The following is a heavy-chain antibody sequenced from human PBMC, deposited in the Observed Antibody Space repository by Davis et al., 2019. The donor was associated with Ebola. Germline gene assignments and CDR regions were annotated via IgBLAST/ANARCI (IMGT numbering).Heavy chain of an antibody. CDR2: MNPNSGNT. Sequence: AASVKVSCKASGYTFTSYDINWVRQATGQGLEWMGWMNPNSGNTGYAQKFQGRVTMTRNTSISTAYMELSSLRSEDTAVYYCASGLWGFRGMDVWGKGTTVTVSS. CDR1: GYTFTSYD. J-gene: IGHJ6*04. CDR3: ASGLWGFRGMDV. V-gene: IGHV1-8*01. D-gene: IGHD3-16*01.